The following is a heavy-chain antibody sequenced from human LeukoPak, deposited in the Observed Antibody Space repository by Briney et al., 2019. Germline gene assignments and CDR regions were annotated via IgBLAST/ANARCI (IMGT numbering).Heavy chain of an antibody. Sequence: PGGSLRLSGVASGFTFSDYWMTWVRQAPGKGLEWVANIKQDGSEKFCVDSVKGRFTISRDNAENSLYLHMNSLRAEDTAVDYCARGLWSGTYWGQGSLVTVSS. D-gene: IGHD3-10*01. J-gene: IGHJ4*02. CDR3: ARGLWSGTY. CDR2: IKQDGSEK. CDR1: GFTFSDYW. V-gene: IGHV3-7*01.